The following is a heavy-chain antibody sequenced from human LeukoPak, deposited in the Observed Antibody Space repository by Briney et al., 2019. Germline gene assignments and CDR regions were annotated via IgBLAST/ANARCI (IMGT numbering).Heavy chain of an antibody. D-gene: IGHD1-26*01. J-gene: IGHJ3*02. CDR2: ISAYNGKT. V-gene: IGHV1-18*01. CDR1: GYTFTSYG. Sequence: ASVKVSCKASGYTFTSYGISWVRQAPGQGREWMGWISAYNGKTNYAQKLQGRVTITTYTTTSTAYMALRSLRSDDTAVYYCASNGGDSGSYYERGAFDIWGQGTMVTVSS. CDR3: ASNGGDSGSYYERGAFDI.